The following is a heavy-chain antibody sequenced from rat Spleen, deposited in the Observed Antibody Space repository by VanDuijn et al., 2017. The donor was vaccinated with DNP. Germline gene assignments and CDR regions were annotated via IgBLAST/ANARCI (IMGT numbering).Heavy chain of an antibody. V-gene: IGHV5S13*01. J-gene: IGHJ2*01. CDR1: GFTFSNYG. Sequence: EVQLVESGGGFVQPGRSLKLSCAASGFTFSNYGMAWVRQAPTKGLEWVASITKDGGSIYYPDSVKGRFSISRNNAENTVYMQMNSLRSEDTATYYCAKGGTEGDYWGQGVMVTVSS. CDR3: AKGGTEGDY. D-gene: IGHD1-11*01. CDR2: ITKDGGSI.